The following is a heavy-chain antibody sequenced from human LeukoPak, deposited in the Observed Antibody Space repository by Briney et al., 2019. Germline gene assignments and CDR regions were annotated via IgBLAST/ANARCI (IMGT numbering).Heavy chain of an antibody. Sequence: ASVKVSCKASGYTFTSYGISWVRQAPGQGLEWMGWISAYNGNTNYAQKLQGRVTMTTDTSTSTAYMELRSLRSDDTAVYYCARDGLRSPCCGGFDPWGQGTLVTVSS. D-gene: IGHD5/OR15-5a*01. CDR3: ARDGLRSPCCGGFDP. CDR2: ISAYNGNT. CDR1: GYTFTSYG. V-gene: IGHV1-18*01. J-gene: IGHJ5*02.